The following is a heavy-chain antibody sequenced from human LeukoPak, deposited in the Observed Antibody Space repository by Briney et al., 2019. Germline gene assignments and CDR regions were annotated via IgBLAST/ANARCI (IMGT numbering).Heavy chain of an antibody. D-gene: IGHD3-10*01. CDR2: IIPIFGTA. Sequence: SVKVSCKASGGTFSSYAISWVRQAPGQGLEWMGGIIPIFGTANYAQKFQGRVTITTDESTSTAYMELSSLRSEDTPVYYCARAPEYYYGSGSYYAFDIWGQGTMVTVSS. J-gene: IGHJ3*02. CDR1: GGTFSSYA. V-gene: IGHV1-69*05. CDR3: ARAPEYYYGSGSYYAFDI.